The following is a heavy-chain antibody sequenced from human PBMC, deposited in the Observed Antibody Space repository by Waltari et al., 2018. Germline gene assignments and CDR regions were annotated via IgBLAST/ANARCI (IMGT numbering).Heavy chain of an antibody. D-gene: IGHD2-15*01. CDR3: ATHRPGGLGMDV. CDR2: ITSEGSRT. V-gene: IGHV3-74*01. CDR1: GLPFRCYW. Sequence: EVQLVESGGGSVQPGGSRRLSCLASGLPFRCYWMHWVRQAPGKGLVWVSGITSEGSRTRYADSVKGRFTISRDNAKNTLFLQMSGLRDEDAAVYYCATHRPGGLGMDVWGQGTTVTVSS. J-gene: IGHJ6*02.